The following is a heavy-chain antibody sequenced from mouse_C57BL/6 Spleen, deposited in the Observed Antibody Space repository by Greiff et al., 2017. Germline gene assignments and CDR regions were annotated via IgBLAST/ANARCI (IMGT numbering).Heavy chain of an antibody. Sequence: EVKLMESGGGLVKPGGSLKLSCAASGFTFSSYAMSWVRQTPEKRLEWVATIIDGGSYTNYPDNVKGRFTISRDNAKNKLYLQMSHLKSEDTAMYDGARGYYGSSWYFDVWGTGTTVTVAS. CDR3: ARGYYGSSWYFDV. V-gene: IGHV5-4*03. J-gene: IGHJ1*03. CDR2: IIDGGSYT. CDR1: GFTFSSYA. D-gene: IGHD1-1*01.